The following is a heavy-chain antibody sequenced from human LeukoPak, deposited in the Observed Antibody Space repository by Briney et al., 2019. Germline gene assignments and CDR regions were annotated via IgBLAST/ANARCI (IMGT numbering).Heavy chain of an antibody. D-gene: IGHD3-22*01. V-gene: IGHV4-31*03. CDR3: ARTDYYDSSGYYYPDAFDI. CDR2: IYYSGST. Sequence: SQTLSLTCTVSGGSISSGGYYWSWIRQHPGKGLEWIGYIYYSGSTYYNPSLKSRVTISVDTSKNQFSLKLSSVTAADTAVYFRARTDYYDSSGYYYPDAFDIWGQGTMVTVSS. CDR1: GGSISSGGYY. J-gene: IGHJ3*02.